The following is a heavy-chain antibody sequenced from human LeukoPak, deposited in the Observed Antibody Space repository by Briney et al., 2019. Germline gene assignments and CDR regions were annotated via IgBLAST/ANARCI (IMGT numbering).Heavy chain of an antibody. V-gene: IGHV3-23*01. CDR3: AKDLHKSGWYYYQLHS. D-gene: IGHD6-19*01. CDR1: GFTFSAYA. CDR2: ISGSGTST. Sequence: GGSQRLSCAASGFTFSAYAMSWVRQAPGKGLEWVSAISGSGTSTYYADSVNGRFTISRDNSKNTLYLQMNSLTAEDTAIYYCAKDLHKSGWYYYQLHSWGQGTLLAVSS. J-gene: IGHJ4*02.